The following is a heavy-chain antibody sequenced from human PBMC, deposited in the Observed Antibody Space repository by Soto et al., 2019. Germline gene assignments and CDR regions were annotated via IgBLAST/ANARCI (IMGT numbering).Heavy chain of an antibody. V-gene: IGHV3-72*01. CDR3: TRLALGYYFDY. CDR2: SRNKGNSYTT. Sequence: GGSLRLSCAASGFTFSSYSMNWVRQAPGKGLEWVGRSRNKGNSYTTEYAASVKGRFTISRDDSKNSLYLEMNSLKTEDTAVYYCTRLALGYYFDYWGQGTLVTVSS. CDR1: GFTFSSYS. D-gene: IGHD3-3*02. J-gene: IGHJ4*02.